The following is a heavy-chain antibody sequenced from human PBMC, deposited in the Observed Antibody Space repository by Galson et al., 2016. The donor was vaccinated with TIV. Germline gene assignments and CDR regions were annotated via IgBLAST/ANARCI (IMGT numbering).Heavy chain of an antibody. Sequence: SLRLSCAASEFMFSDYYMNWIRQAPGKGLEWVSYISSNGNTIYYADSVKGRFTISRDNAKNSLYLQMNSLRAEDTAVYYCVRDGYYDSRRFPYSLGYFGLWGRGTLVTVSS. CDR1: EFMFSDYY. D-gene: IGHD3-22*01. V-gene: IGHV3-11*04. J-gene: IGHJ2*01. CDR2: ISSNGNTI. CDR3: VRDGYYDSRRFPYSLGYFGL.